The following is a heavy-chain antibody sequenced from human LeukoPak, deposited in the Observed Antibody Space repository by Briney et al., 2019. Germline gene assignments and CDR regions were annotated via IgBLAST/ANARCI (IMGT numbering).Heavy chain of an antibody. D-gene: IGHD3-10*01. CDR3: AKDRSYGSGYNLDY. CDR2: IRYDGSNK. Sequence: PGGSLRLSCAASGFTFSSYGMHWVRQAPGKGLEWVAFIRYDGSNKYYADSVKGRFTISRDNSKNTLYLQMNSLRAEDTAVYYCAKDRSYGSGYNLDYWGQGTLVTVSS. J-gene: IGHJ4*02. CDR1: GFTFSSYG. V-gene: IGHV3-30*02.